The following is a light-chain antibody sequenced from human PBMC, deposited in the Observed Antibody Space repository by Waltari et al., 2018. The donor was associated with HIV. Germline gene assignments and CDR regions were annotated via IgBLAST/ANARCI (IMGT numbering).Light chain of an antibody. J-gene: IGLJ1*01. Sequence: QSALTQPRSASGSPGQSVPISCTGTSSDVAAYNSVSWYQQHPGKAPKLMIYDVSERPSGVPDRFSGSKSGNTASLTISGLQAEDEADYYCCSYAGNYTPFVFGTGTKVTVL. V-gene: IGLV2-11*01. CDR3: CSYAGNYTPFV. CDR2: DVS. CDR1: SSDVAAYNS.